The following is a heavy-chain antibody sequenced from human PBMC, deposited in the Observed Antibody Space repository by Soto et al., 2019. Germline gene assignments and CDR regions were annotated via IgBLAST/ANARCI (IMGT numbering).Heavy chain of an antibody. Sequence: SETLSLTCTVSGCSISRYYCNWIRKPPGKGLGWVGYIYYSGSTNYNPSLKSRVTISVDTSKNQFSLKLSSVLAADTAVYYCARDPGSGSYYGWFDPWGQGTLVTVSS. CDR3: ARDPGSGSYYGWFDP. CDR2: IYYSGST. J-gene: IGHJ5*02. D-gene: IGHD3-10*01. CDR1: GCSISRYY. V-gene: IGHV4-59*01.